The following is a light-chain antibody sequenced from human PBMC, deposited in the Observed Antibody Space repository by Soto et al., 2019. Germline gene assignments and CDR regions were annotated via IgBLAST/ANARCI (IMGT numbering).Light chain of an antibody. CDR1: SSDVGDYDY. J-gene: IGLJ1*01. Sequence: QSVLTQPASVSGSPGQSITISCTGSSSDVGDYDYVSWYQHHPGKAPKLMIHDVSNRPSGVSNRFSGSKSGNTASLTISGLQAEDEADYYCSSYTSSSTPYVFGTGTKVTVL. V-gene: IGLV2-14*03. CDR3: SSYTSSSTPYV. CDR2: DVS.